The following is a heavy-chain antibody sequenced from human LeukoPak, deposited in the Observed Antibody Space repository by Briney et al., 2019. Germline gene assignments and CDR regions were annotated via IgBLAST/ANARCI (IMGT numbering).Heavy chain of an antibody. D-gene: IGHD2-2*01. CDR1: GGSISSSSYY. J-gene: IGHJ4*02. V-gene: IGHV4-39*01. CDR2: IYYSGST. CDR3: ARSLWFVPAAQS. Sequence: PSETLSLTCTVSGGSISSSSYYWGWIRQPPGKGLEWIGSIYYSGSTYYNPSLKSRVTISVDTSKNQFSLKLSSVTAADTAVYYCARSLWFVPAAQSWGQGTLVTVSS.